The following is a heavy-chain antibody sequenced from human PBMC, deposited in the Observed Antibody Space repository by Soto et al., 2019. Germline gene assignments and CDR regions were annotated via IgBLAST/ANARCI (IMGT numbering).Heavy chain of an antibody. CDR2: IIPILGIA. J-gene: IGHJ6*03. CDR1: GGTFSSYT. Sequence: QVQLVQSGAEVKKPGSSVKASCKASGGTFSSYTISWVRQAPGQGLEWMGRIIPILGIANYAQKFQGRVTITADKSTSTAYMELSSLRSEDTAVYYCARENYYYYYMDVWGKGTTVTVSS. V-gene: IGHV1-69*08. CDR3: ARENYYYYYMDV.